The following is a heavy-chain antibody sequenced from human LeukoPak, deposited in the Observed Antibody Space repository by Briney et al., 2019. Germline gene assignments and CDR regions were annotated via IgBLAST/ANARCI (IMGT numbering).Heavy chain of an antibody. D-gene: IGHD6-13*01. CDR1: GYTFTGYY. Sequence: ASVKVSCKASGYTFTGYYIHWVRQPPGQGLEWMGWINPNSGDTKYAQKFQGRVTMTRDTSISTAYMDLSRLTSDDTAVYYCATTKYSSTSEGPDHWGQGTLVTVSS. V-gene: IGHV1-2*02. CDR3: ATTKYSSTSEGPDH. CDR2: INPNSGDT. J-gene: IGHJ4*02.